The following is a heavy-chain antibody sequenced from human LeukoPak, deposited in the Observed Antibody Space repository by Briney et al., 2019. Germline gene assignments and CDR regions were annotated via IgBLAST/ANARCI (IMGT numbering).Heavy chain of an antibody. V-gene: IGHV4-34*01. CDR2: INHSGST. CDR1: GGSFSGYY. J-gene: IGHJ6*02. Sequence: PSETLSLTCAVYGGSFSGYYWSWICQPPGKGLEWIGEINHSGSTNYNPSLKSRVTISVDTSKNQFSLKLSSVTAADTAVYYCARGLPRYYYYYGMDVWGQGTTVTVSS. CDR3: ARGLPRYYYYYGMDV.